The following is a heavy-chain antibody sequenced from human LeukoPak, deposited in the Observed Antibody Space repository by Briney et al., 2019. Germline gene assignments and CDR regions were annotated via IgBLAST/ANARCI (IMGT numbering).Heavy chain of an antibody. D-gene: IGHD3-10*01. CDR2: IKQDGSEK. V-gene: IGHV3-7*01. J-gene: IGHJ4*02. CDR3: ARGGRYYYGSGSYSDFDY. Sequence: GSLRLSCVASGFTFSSYWMSWVRQAPGKGLEWVANIKQDGSEKYYVDSVKGRFTISRDNAKNSLYLQMNSLRAEDTAVYYCARGGRYYYGSGSYSDFDYWGQGTLVTVSS. CDR1: GFTFSSYW.